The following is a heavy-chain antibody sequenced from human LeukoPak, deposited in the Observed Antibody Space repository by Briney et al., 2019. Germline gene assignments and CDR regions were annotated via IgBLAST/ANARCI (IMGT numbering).Heavy chain of an antibody. CDR1: GFTFSSYV. V-gene: IGHV3-64*02. Sequence: GGSLRLSCAASGFTFSSYVMHWVRQAPEKGLEYVSAISSNGGSTYYADPVKGRFTISRDNSKNTLYLQMGSLRAEDMAVYYCARGGYCSGGSCRGADFHWYFDLWGRGTLVTVSS. CDR2: ISSNGGST. D-gene: IGHD2-15*01. CDR3: ARGGYCSGGSCRGADFHWYFDL. J-gene: IGHJ2*01.